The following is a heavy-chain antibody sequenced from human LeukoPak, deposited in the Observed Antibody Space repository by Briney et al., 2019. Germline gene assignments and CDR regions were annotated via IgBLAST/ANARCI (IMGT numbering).Heavy chain of an antibody. J-gene: IGHJ4*02. D-gene: IGHD4-17*01. CDR2: IRYDGSNK. CDR3: AKDHHRYGDYGDYFDY. Sequence: GGSLRLSCVASGFTFSSYGMHWVRQAPGKGLEWVAFIRYDGSNKYYADSVKGRFTISRDNSKNTLYLQMNSLRAEDTAVYYCAKDHHRYGDYGDYFDYWGQGTLVTVSS. V-gene: IGHV3-30*02. CDR1: GFTFSSYG.